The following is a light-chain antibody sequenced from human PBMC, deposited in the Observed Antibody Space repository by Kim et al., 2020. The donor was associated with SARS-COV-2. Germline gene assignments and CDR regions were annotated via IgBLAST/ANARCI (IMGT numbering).Light chain of an antibody. V-gene: IGLV3-21*04. CDR3: QVWDSSSDHRVV. CDR2: YDS. Sequence: PRKTARVSCGGHSIGSKSVHWYQQKSGQAPVLVIYYDSDRPSGIPERFSGSNSGNTATLTISRVEAGDEADYYCQVWDSSSDHRVVFGGGTKVTVL. CDR1: SIGSKS. J-gene: IGLJ2*01.